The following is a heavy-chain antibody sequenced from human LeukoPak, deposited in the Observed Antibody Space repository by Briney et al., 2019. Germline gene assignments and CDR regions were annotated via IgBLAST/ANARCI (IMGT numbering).Heavy chain of an antibody. V-gene: IGHV4-59*01. J-gene: IGHJ4*02. CDR1: GGSINSYY. CDR2: VYYSGNT. Sequence: SETLSLTCTVSGGSINSYYWSWIRQPPGKALEWIGFVYYSGNTNYNPSLKRRVTISVDTSKNQFSLKLTSVTAADTAVYYCARGDYYDSSAYDFWGQGTLVSVSS. D-gene: IGHD3-22*01. CDR3: ARGDYYDSSAYDF.